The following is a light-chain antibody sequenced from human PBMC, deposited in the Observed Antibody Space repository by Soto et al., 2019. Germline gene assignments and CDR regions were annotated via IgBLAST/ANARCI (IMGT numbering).Light chain of an antibody. V-gene: IGKV1-9*01. CDR3: HPLNSYPST. J-gene: IGKJ5*01. CDR2: VAS. Sequence: DIQLTQSPSFLSASVGDRVTITCRASQGISSHLAWYQQQPVKAPKLLIYVASTLQSGVPSRFSGSGSGTEFTLTISGLQPEDFASYYCHPLNSYPSTFGQGTRLDIK. CDR1: QGISSH.